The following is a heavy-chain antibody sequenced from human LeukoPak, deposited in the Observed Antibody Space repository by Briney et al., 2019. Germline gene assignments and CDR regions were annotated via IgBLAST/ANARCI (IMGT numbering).Heavy chain of an antibody. CDR2: IYYSGST. Sequence: SETLSLTCTVSGGSISSYYWSWIRQPPGKGLEWIGYIYYSGSTNYNPSLKSRVTISVDTSKNQFSLKLSSVTAADTAVYYCARSALDRWFPDYWGQGTLVTVSS. J-gene: IGHJ4*02. V-gene: IGHV4-59*08. CDR1: GGSISSYY. D-gene: IGHD4-23*01. CDR3: ARSALDRWFPDY.